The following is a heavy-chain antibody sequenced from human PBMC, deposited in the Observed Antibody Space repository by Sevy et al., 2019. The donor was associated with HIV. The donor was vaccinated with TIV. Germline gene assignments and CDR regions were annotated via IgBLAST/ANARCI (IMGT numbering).Heavy chain of an antibody. CDR1: GFTFSSYA. CDR3: ARNYGSGSYFDY. J-gene: IGHJ4*02. V-gene: IGHV3-23*01. D-gene: IGHD3-10*01. Sequence: GGSLRLSCAASGFTFSSYAMSWVRQAPGKGLEWVSAISGSGGSTYYADSVKGRFTISRDNSKNTLYLQMNSLRAEETAVYYCARNYGSGSYFDYWGQGTLVTVSS. CDR2: ISGSGGST.